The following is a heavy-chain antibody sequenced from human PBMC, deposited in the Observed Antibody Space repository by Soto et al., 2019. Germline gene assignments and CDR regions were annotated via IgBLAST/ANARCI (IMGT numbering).Heavy chain of an antibody. CDR3: ATYLGELSSDAFDI. J-gene: IGHJ3*02. Sequence: SETLSLTCTVSGGSISSYYWSWIRQPPGKGLEWTGYIYYSGSTNYNPSLKSRVTISVDTSKNQFSLKLSSVTAADTAVYYCATYLGELSSDAFDIWGQGTMVTVSS. CDR2: IYYSGST. CDR1: GGSISSYY. V-gene: IGHV4-59*01. D-gene: IGHD3-16*02.